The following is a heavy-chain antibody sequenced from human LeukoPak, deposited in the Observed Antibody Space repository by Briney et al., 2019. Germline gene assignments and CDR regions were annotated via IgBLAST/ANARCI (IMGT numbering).Heavy chain of an antibody. D-gene: IGHD3-3*01. J-gene: IGHJ4*02. CDR2: IYTSGST. V-gene: IGHV4-61*02. CDR3: ARRGASGGDY. CDR1: GGSISSGSYY. Sequence: SETLSLTCTVSGGSISSGSYYWSWIRQPAGKGLEWIGRIYTSGSTNYNPSLKSRVTISVDTSKNQFSLKLSSVTAADTAVYYCARRGASGGDYWGQGTLVTVSS.